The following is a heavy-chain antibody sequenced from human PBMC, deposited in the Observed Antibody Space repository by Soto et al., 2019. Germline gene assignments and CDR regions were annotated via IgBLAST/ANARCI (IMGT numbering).Heavy chain of an antibody. CDR1: GFTFSSYA. CDR2: TSYDGSNN. D-gene: IGHD4-4*01. V-gene: IGHV3-30-3*01. CDR3: ARATVTTSDDAFDS. Sequence: QVQLVESGGGVVQPGRSLRLSCAASGFTFSSYAMHWVRQAPGKGLEWVAVTSYDGSNNYYADSVKGRFTISRDNSKNTLYLQMSSLGAEDTAVYYCARATVTTSDDAFDSWAKGQWSPSLQ. J-gene: IGHJ3*02.